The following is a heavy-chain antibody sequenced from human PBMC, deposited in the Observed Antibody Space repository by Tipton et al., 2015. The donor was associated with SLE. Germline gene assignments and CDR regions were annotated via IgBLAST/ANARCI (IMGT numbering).Heavy chain of an antibody. V-gene: IGHV4-59*12. CDR1: GGSISSYY. CDR3: ARGPLPYGSGSYFDD. J-gene: IGHJ4*02. CDR2: IYYSGST. Sequence: TLSLTCTVSGGSISSYYWSWIRQPPGKGLEWIGYIYYSGSTYYNPSLKSRVTISVDTSKNQFSLKLSSVTAADTAVYYCARGPLPYGSGSYFDDWGQGTLVTVSS. D-gene: IGHD3-10*01.